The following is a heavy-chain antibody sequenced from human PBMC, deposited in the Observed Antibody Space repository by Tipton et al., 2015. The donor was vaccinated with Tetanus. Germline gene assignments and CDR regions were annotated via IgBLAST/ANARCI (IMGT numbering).Heavy chain of an antibody. Sequence: VQLVQSGAEVKKPGESLKISCKGSGCNFTIYWIGWVRQMPGKGLEWMGIIYPGDSNIRYSPSFQGQVTISADRSISTAYLQWSSLKASDTAMYYCARRRTTTALSYYFDSWGQGTLVTVSS. CDR3: ARRRTTTALSYYFDS. CDR1: GCNFTIYW. CDR2: IYPGDSNI. J-gene: IGHJ4*02. D-gene: IGHD4-17*01. V-gene: IGHV5-51*01.